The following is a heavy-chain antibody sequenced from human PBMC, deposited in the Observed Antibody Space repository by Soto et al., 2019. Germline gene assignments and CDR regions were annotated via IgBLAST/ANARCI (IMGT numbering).Heavy chain of an antibody. D-gene: IGHD4-4*01. CDR3: AREKVTRNTNYFDY. CDR1: GFSLSTSGMC. Sequence: SGPTLVNPTQTLTLTCTFSGFSLSTSGMCVNWIRQPPGKALEWLALIDWDDDKYYSTSLKTRLTISKDTSKNQVVLTMTNMDPVDTATYYCAREKVTRNTNYFDYWGQGTLVTVPS. CDR2: IDWDDDK. V-gene: IGHV2-70*01. J-gene: IGHJ4*02.